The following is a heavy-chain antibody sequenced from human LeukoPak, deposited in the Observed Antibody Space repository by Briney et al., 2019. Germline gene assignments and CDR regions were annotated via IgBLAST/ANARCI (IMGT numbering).Heavy chain of an antibody. V-gene: IGHV3-23*01. CDR3: AKLKGAEWVYFDY. D-gene: IGHD2-8*01. CDR1: GFTFSSYA. J-gene: IGHJ4*02. CDR2: ISGSGGST. Sequence: GGSLRLSCAASGFTFSSYAMSWVRQAPGKGLEWVSAISGSGGSTYYADSVKGRFTISRDNSKNTLHLQMNSLRAEDTAVYYCAKLKGAEWVYFDYWGQGTLVTVSS.